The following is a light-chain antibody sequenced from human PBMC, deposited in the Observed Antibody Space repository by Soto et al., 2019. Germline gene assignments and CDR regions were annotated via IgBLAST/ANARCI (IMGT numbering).Light chain of an antibody. J-gene: IGLJ1*01. V-gene: IGLV1-51*01. Sequence: QSVLTQPPSVSAAPGQTVTISCSGSSSNIGNNYVSWYQQLPGTAPKLLIYDNNKRPSGIPDRFSGSKSGTSATLGITGLQTGDESDYYCGTWDSSLSAYVFVTGTKVTVL. CDR2: DNN. CDR3: GTWDSSLSAYV. CDR1: SSNIGNNY.